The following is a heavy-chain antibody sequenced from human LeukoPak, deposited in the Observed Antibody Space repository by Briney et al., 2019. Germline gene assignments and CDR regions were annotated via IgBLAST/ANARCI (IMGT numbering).Heavy chain of an antibody. J-gene: IGHJ6*04. V-gene: IGHV3-48*03. Sequence: GGSLRLSCAASGFTVSTFTMNWVRQAPGKGLEWVSYISSSGSTIYYADSVKGRFTISRDNAKNSLYLQMNSLRAEDTAVYYCAELGITMIGGVWGKGTTVTISS. CDR2: ISSSGSTI. CDR1: GFTVSTFT. CDR3: AELGITMIGGV. D-gene: IGHD3-10*02.